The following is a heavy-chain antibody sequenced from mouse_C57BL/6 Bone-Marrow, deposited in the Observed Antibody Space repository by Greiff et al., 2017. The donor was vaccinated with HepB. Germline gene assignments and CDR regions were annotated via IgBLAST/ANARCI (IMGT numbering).Heavy chain of an antibody. CDR1: GFTFSSYA. CDR2: ISDGGSYT. CDR3: ARETELAWFAY. Sequence: EVQLVESGGGLVKPGGSLKLSCAASGFTFSSYAMSWVRQTPEKRLEWVATISDGGSYTYYPDNVKGRFTISRDNAKNKLYLQMSHLKSEDTAMYYWARETELAWFAYWGRGSVVTVSA. V-gene: IGHV5-4*01. J-gene: IGHJ3*01.